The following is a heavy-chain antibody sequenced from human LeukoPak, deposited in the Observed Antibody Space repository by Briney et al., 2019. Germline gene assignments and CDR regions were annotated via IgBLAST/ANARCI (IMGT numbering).Heavy chain of an antibody. J-gene: IGHJ4*02. CDR3: ARWGSISCYDY. CDR1: GFTFSTYA. D-gene: IGHD2-15*01. CDR2: ISTNGDST. V-gene: IGHV3-64*02. Sequence: GGSLRLSCAASGFTFSTYAMHWVRQAPGKGLEYVSAISTNGDSTYYADSVKGRFTISRDNSKNTLFLQMGSLRTDDMAVYYCARWGSISCYDYWGQGTLVTVSS.